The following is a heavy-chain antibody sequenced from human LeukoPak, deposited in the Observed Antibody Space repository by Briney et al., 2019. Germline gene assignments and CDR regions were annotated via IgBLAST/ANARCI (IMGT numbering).Heavy chain of an antibody. CDR1: GFNFSSYA. Sequence: PGGSLRLSCAASGFNFSSYAMSGVRQAPGKGMECVSVISGSGGGTYYADSVKGRFTISRDNSKNTLYLQMSSLRAEDTAVYFCAKEVRSVADDNWFDPWGQGTLVTVSS. CDR2: ISGSGGGT. J-gene: IGHJ5*02. D-gene: IGHD6-19*01. CDR3: AKEVRSVADDNWFDP. V-gene: IGHV3-23*01.